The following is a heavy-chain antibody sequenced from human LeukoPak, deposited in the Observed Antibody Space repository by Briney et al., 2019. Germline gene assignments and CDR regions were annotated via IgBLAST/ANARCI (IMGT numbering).Heavy chain of an antibody. J-gene: IGHJ4*02. V-gene: IGHV5-51*01. Sequence: GESLKISCKGSGYSFTSYWIGWVRQMPGKGLEWMAIIYPGDSDTRYSPSLEGQVTISADKSISTAYLQWSSLKASDTAMYYCARSSDSSGYYDYFNYWGQGTLVTVSS. CDR2: IYPGDSDT. CDR1: GYSFTSYW. D-gene: IGHD3-22*01. CDR3: ARSSDSSGYYDYFNY.